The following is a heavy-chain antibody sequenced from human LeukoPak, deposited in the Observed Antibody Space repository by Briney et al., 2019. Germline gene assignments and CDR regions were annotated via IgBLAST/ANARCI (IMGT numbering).Heavy chain of an antibody. Sequence: QPGGSLRLSCAASGFTFSNSYMSWVRQAPGRGLEWVATMNQDGSENYYVASVKGRFTISRDNARNSLFLQMNSLRDEDTAIYSCARQYSGTLPFFNYWGQGTLVTVSS. D-gene: IGHD3-16*01. J-gene: IGHJ4*02. CDR1: GFTFSNSY. CDR2: MNQDGSEN. CDR3: ARQYSGTLPFFNY. V-gene: IGHV3-7*01.